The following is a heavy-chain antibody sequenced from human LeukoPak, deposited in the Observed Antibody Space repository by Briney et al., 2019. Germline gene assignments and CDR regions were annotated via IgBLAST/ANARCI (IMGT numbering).Heavy chain of an antibody. D-gene: IGHD2-2*01. J-gene: IGHJ3*02. V-gene: IGHV1-69*13. Sequence: GASVKVSCKASGGTFSSYAISWVRQAPGQGLEWMGGIIPIFGKANYAQKVQGRAKPTADEYTSTAYMELSSRRSEDTAVYYCARPLSRHCSSTSCYLPDAFDIWGQGTMVTVSS. CDR1: GGTFSSYA. CDR2: IIPIFGKA. CDR3: ARPLSRHCSSTSCYLPDAFDI.